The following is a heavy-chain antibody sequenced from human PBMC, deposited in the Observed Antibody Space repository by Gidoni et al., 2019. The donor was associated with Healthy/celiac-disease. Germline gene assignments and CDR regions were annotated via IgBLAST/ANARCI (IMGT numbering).Heavy chain of an antibody. J-gene: IGHJ4*02. CDR1: GYSFTSYW. CDR2: IYPGDADT. D-gene: IGHD1-26*01. Sequence: EVQLVQSGAEVKKPGESLKISCKGSGYSFTSYWIGWVRQMPGKGLEWMGIIYPGDADTRDSPSFQGQVTISADKSSSTAYLQWSSLKASDTAMYYCARQGWELLTPFDYWGQGTLVTVSS. CDR3: ARQGWELLTPFDY. V-gene: IGHV5-51*01.